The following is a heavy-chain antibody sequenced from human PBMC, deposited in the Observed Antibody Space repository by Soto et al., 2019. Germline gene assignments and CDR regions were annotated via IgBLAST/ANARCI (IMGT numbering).Heavy chain of an antibody. D-gene: IGHD4-17*01. CDR2: IYYRGNT. V-gene: IGHV4-39*01. CDR3: AAQDYGAKGYYFET. Sequence: QLQLQESGPGLVTPSETLSLTCTVSGGSISSGSSYWGWIRQPPGKGLEWIGNIYYRGNTYYNPSLKIRVTISIDSSKTQFSLKLNSVTTADTAVYYCAAQDYGAKGYYFETWGQGTLVSVSS. CDR1: GGSISSGSSY. J-gene: IGHJ4*02.